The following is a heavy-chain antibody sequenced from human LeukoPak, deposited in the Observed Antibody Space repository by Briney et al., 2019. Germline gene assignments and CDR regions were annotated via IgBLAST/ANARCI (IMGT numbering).Heavy chain of an antibody. J-gene: IGHJ4*02. CDR2: INPNSGDT. Sequence: GASVKVSCQTSGYTFTGYYMHWVRQAPGQGLEWMGWINPNSGDTIYAQKFQGRVTMTRDTSISTVYMEVSGLRSDDTAIYYCAKDYGGPSWFGGIDSWGQGTLVTVSS. CDR3: AKDYGGPSWFGGIDS. D-gene: IGHD3-10*01. V-gene: IGHV1-2*02. CDR1: GYTFTGYY.